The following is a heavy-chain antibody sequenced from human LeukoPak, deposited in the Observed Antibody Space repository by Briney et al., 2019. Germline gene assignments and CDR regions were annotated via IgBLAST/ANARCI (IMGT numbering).Heavy chain of an antibody. CDR1: SGSISSYY. CDR3: ARDSGYSYGFAVYYGMDV. CDR2: IYTSGSA. V-gene: IGHV4-4*07. Sequence: PSETLSLTCTVSSGSISSYYWSWIRQPAGKGLEWIGRIYTSGSANYNPSLKSRVTMSVDTSKNQFSLKLSSVTAADTAVYYCARDSGYSYGFAVYYGMDVWGQGTTVTVSS. D-gene: IGHD5-18*01. J-gene: IGHJ6*02.